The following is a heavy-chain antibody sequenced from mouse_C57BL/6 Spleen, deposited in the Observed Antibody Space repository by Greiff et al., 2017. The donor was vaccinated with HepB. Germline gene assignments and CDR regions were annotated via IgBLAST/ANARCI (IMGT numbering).Heavy chain of an antibody. D-gene: IGHD3-2*02. CDR3: TRWEQLRLLFAY. CDR1: GYTFTDYE. J-gene: IGHJ3*01. Sequence: VQLQQSGAELVRPGASVTLSCKASGYTFTDYEMHWVKQTPVHGLEWIGAIDPETGGTAYNQKFKGKAILTADKSSSTAYMELRRLTSEDSAVEYCTRWEQLRLLFAYWGQGTLVTVSA. CDR2: IDPETGGT. V-gene: IGHV1-15*01.